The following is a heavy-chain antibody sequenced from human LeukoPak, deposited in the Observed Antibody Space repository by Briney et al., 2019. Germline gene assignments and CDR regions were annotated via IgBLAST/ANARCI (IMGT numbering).Heavy chain of an antibody. V-gene: IGHV4-4*07. J-gene: IGHJ6*03. CDR3: ARDGSLLWFGEFSDYYYMDV. D-gene: IGHD3-10*01. CDR1: GGSISSYY. CDR2: IYTSGST. Sequence: PSETLSLTCTVSGGSISSYYWSWIRQPAGKGLEWIGRIYTSGSTNYNPSLKSRVTMSVDTSKNQFSLKLSSVTAADTAVYYCARDGSLLWFGEFSDYYYMDVWGKGTTVTISS.